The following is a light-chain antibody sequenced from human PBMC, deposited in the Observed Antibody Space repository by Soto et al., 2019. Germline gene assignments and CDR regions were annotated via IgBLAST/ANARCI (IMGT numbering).Light chain of an antibody. J-gene: IGLJ3*02. CDR1: SSNIGAGYD. CDR3: QSYDSSLSGPV. Sequence: QSVLTQPPSVSEAPGQRVTISCTGSSSNIGAGYDVHWYQQLPGAAPKLLIYYNNNRPSGVPDRFSGSKSGTSASLAITGLQAEDEADYYCQSYDSSLSGPVFGGGTKVTVL. V-gene: IGLV1-40*01. CDR2: YNN.